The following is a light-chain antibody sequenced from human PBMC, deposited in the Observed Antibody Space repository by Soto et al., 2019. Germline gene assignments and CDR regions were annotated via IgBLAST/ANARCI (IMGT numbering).Light chain of an antibody. CDR2: AAS. CDR1: QGIRKD. CDR3: LQDDSYPLT. V-gene: IGKV1-6*01. J-gene: IGKJ4*01. Sequence: AIQMTQSPSSLSASVGDRVTITCRASQGIRKDLSWYQQKPGKAPKLLIYAASSLQSGVPSRFSGSGSGTDFTLTISSVQPEDFATYYCLQDDSYPLTFGGGSKVEIK.